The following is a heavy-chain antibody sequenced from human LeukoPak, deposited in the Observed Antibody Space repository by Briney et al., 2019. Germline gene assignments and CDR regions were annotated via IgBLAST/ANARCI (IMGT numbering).Heavy chain of an antibody. CDR1: GYSFTSYW. CDR3: ARRDYYGSGSYWGAFDY. D-gene: IGHD3-10*01. CDR2: VYPSDSDSDT. V-gene: IGHV5-51*01. J-gene: IGHJ4*02. Sequence: GESLKISCKGSGYSFTSYWIGWVRQMPGKGLVWMGVVYPSDSDSDTKYSPSFQGQVTISADKSISTAYLQWSSLKASDTAIYYCARRDYYGSGSYWGAFDYWGQGTLVTVSS.